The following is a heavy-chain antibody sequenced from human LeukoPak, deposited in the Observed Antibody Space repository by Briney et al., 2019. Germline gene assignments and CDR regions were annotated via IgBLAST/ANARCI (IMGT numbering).Heavy chain of an antibody. J-gene: IGHJ6*03. CDR2: IYSGGST. D-gene: IGHD5-18*01. Sequence: GGSLRLSCAASGFIVRNYYLSWVRQAPGKGLEWVSVIYSGGSTYYADSVEGRFTISRDNSKNTLSLQMRSLRAEDTAVYYCATNSYGHYQYYYYMDVWGKGTTVTISS. CDR3: ATNSYGHYQYYYYMDV. V-gene: IGHV3-53*01. CDR1: GFIVRNYY.